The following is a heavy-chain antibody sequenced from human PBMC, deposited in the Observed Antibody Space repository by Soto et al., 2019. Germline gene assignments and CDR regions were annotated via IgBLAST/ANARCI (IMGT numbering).Heavy chain of an antibody. J-gene: IGHJ4*02. CDR1: GGSISSSSYY. D-gene: IGHD1-26*01. CDR3: ERSRPRGGYDY. Sequence: SETLSLTCTVSGGSISSSSYYWGWMRQPPGKGLEWIGSIYYSGSTYYNPSLKSRVTISVDTTKNQFSLKLSSVTAADTAVYYCERSRPRGGYDYWGQGTLVTVSS. V-gene: IGHV4-39*01. CDR2: IYYSGST.